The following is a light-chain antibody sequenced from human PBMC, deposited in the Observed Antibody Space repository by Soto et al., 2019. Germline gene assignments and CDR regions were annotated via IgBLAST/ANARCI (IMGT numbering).Light chain of an antibody. Sequence: QSVLTQPPSVSAAPGQKVTISCTGSTSNVGKNYVSWYQHLPGTAPKLLIYDNTKRHSGIPDRFSGSKSGTSATLVITGLQTGDEADYYCGTWDGSLSAGIFGTGTKVTVL. J-gene: IGLJ1*01. CDR2: DNT. CDR3: GTWDGSLSAGI. CDR1: TSNVGKNY. V-gene: IGLV1-51*01.